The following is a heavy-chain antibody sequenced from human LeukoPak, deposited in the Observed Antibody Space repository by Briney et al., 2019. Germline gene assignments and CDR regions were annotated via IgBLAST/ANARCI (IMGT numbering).Heavy chain of an antibody. J-gene: IGHJ4*02. CDR3: VREGLECSGSSCQRAAFDY. V-gene: IGHV3-74*01. Sequence: GFLRLSCAASGFTFTTYWMHWVRQVPGKGLVWVARIKGDGSSTRHADSMKGRITISRDNAKNTLYLQMNSLREDDSAVYYCVREGLECSGSSCQRAAFDYWGQGTLVTVSS. CDR1: GFTFTTYW. CDR2: IKGDGSST. D-gene: IGHD2-2*01.